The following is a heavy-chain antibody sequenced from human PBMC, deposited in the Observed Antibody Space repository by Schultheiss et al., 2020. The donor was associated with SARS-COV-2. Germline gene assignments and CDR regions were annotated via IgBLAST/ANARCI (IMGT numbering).Heavy chain of an antibody. D-gene: IGHD6-19*01. V-gene: IGHV5-51*01. J-gene: IGHJ4*02. CDR1: GYSFTSYW. CDR3: AVSVAGRSSEYYFDY. CDR2: IYPGDSDT. Sequence: GESLKISCKGSGYSFTSYWIGWVRQMPGKGLEWMGIIYPGDSDTRYSPSFQGQVTISADKSINTAYLQWSRLKASDTAMYYCAVSVAGRSSEYYFDYWGQGTLVTVSS.